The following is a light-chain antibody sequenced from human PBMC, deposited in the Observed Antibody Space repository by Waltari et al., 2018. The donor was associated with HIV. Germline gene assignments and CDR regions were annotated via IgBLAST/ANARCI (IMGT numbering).Light chain of an antibody. Sequence: SFEQTQPPSVSVSPGQTAKSTSSEHYLGKTYVCWYQQKLSQSPVLVMYQDNKRPSGIPERFSGSNSGNTATLTISGTQAMDEADYYCQTWDSTTAVFGGGTNLTVL. V-gene: IGLV3-1*01. CDR2: QDN. J-gene: IGLJ2*01. CDR3: QTWDSTTAV. CDR1: YLGKTY.